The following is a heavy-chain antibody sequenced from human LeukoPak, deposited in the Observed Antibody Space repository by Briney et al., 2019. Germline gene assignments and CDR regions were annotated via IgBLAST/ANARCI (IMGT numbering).Heavy chain of an antibody. CDR3: ARGSDFGDY. CDR2: IYYSGTT. J-gene: IGHJ4*02. D-gene: IGHD4-17*01. V-gene: IGHV4-61*01. Sequence: SETLSLTRTVSARSVSRGSYYWSWIRQPPGKGLEWIGYIYYSGTTNYNPSLKGRVTMSVDTSKNQFSLRLSSVTAADTAVYYCARGSDFGDYWGQGTLVTVSS. CDR1: ARSVSRGSYY.